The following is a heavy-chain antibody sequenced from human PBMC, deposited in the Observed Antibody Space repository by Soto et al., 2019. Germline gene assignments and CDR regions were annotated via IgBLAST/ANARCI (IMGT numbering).Heavy chain of an antibody. CDR3: ARDRNYYDSSQLGGAFDI. Sequence: VKVSCKASGGTFSSYAISWVRQAPGQGLEWMGGIIPIFGTANYAQKFQGRVTITADESTSTAYMELSSLRSEDTAVYYCARDRNYYDSSQLGGAFDIWGQGTMVTVSS. D-gene: IGHD3-22*01. CDR2: IIPIFGTA. V-gene: IGHV1-69*13. J-gene: IGHJ3*02. CDR1: GGTFSSYA.